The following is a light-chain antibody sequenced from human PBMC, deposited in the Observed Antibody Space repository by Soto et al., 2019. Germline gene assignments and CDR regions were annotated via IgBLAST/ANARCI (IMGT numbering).Light chain of an antibody. V-gene: IGKV3-20*01. CDR3: QQYGDSPRT. Sequence: EIVLTQSPGTLSLSPGERATLSCRASQSVSSSYLAWYQQKPGQAPRLLIYDASSRATGIPDRFSGSGSGTDFTLTISRLAPEDFAVYCCQQYGDSPRTFGQGTQVDIK. CDR2: DAS. J-gene: IGKJ1*01. CDR1: QSVSSSY.